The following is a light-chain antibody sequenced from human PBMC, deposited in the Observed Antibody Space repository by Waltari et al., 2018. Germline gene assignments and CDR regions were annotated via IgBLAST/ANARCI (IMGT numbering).Light chain of an antibody. CDR2: RAS. CDR1: QGISNW. V-gene: IGKV1-33*01. CDR3: QQHDISPLT. J-gene: IGKJ4*01. Sequence: DIHMTQSPSSLSASVGDRVTITCRASQGISNWLAWYQQKPGKAPKLLIYRASNLETGVPSRFRGSGSGADFTLTISSLQPEDIATYYCQQHDISPLTFGGGTKVEIK.